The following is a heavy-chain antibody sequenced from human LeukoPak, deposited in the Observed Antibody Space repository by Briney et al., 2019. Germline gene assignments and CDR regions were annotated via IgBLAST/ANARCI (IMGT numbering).Heavy chain of an antibody. CDR3: AKKRGYTYGDPFDY. Sequence: GGSLRLSCAASGFTFSSYGMSWVRQAPGKGLEWVSAISGSGTSTYYADSVTDRFTISRDNSRNTLYLQMNSLRAEDTALYYCAKKRGYTYGDPFDYWGHGTLVTVSS. CDR2: ISGSGTST. J-gene: IGHJ4*01. V-gene: IGHV3-23*01. D-gene: IGHD5-18*01. CDR1: GFTFSSYG.